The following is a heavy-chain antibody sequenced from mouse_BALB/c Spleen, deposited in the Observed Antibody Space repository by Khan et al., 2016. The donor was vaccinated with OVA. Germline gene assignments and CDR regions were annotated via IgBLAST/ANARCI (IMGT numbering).Heavy chain of an antibody. CDR2: ISSGGSYT. CDR1: GFTFSTYG. V-gene: IGHV5-6*01. CDR3: TRLAYYYNSEGFAY. J-gene: IGHJ3*01. D-gene: IGHD1-1*01. Sequence: EVQRVESGGDLVKPGGSLKLSCAASGFTFSTYGMSWVRQTPDKRLEWVATISSGGSYTYYPDSVKGRFTIPRDNAKNTLNLQMRSLKSADTAMYYCTRLAYYYNSEGFAYWGQGTLVTVSA.